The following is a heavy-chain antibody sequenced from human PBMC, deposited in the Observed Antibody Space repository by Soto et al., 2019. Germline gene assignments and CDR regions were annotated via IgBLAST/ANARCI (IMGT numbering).Heavy chain of an antibody. CDR1: VFTVSSNY. Sequence: PGWSLRLSCSASVFTVSSNYMSWFRQAPGKGLEWVSVIYSGGSTYYADSVKGRFTISRDNSKNTLYLQMNSLRAEDTAVYYCARDLAFYDFWSGYPRDMDVWGQGTTVTVSS. CDR2: IYSGGST. CDR3: ARDLAFYDFWSGYPRDMDV. J-gene: IGHJ6*02. D-gene: IGHD3-3*01. V-gene: IGHV3-53*01.